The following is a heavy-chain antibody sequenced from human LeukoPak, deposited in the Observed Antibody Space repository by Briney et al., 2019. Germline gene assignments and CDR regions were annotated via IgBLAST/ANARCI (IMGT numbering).Heavy chain of an antibody. V-gene: IGHV3-23*01. D-gene: IGHD1-26*01. CDR1: GFTFSSYA. J-gene: IGHJ4*02. CDR3: APRQYSGSYLGY. CDR2: ISGSGGST. Sequence: GGSLRLSCAASGFTFSSYAMSWVRQAPGKGLEWVSTISGSGGSTYYADSVKGRFTISRDNSKNTLYLQMNSLRAEDTAVYYCAPRQYSGSYLGYWGQGTLVTVSS.